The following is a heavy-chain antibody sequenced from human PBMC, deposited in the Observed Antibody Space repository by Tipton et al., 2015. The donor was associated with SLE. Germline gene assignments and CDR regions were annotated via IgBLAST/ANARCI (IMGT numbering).Heavy chain of an antibody. Sequence: QSGAEVKTPGASVKVSCKTSGYTFAAFPVHWVRQAPGQGLEWMGRISPESGDTKFAQRFQGRITITGDSSLSTIYMELNRLTSDDTAIYYCARVFELFYFDSSGYERPNWYFDFWGRGTLVSVSS. D-gene: IGHD3-22*01. CDR1: GYTFAAFP. J-gene: IGHJ2*01. V-gene: IGHV1-2*06. CDR2: ISPESGDT. CDR3: ARVFELFYFDSSGYERPNWYFDF.